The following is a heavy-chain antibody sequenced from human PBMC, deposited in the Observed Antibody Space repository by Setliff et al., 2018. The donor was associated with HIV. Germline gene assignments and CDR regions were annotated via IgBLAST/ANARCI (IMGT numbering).Heavy chain of an antibody. CDR1: GYIFTNYV. CDR2: INTGNGDT. D-gene: IGHD3-16*01. J-gene: IGHJ4*02. Sequence: ASVKVSCKASGYIFTNYVIHWVRQAPGQRLEWLGWINTGNGDTRYSQKFQGRIYITRDTSATTVYMELSRLRSEDTGLYYCARGGPFLPFYFNFWGQGTLVTVSS. CDR3: ARGGPFLPFYFNF. V-gene: IGHV1-3*04.